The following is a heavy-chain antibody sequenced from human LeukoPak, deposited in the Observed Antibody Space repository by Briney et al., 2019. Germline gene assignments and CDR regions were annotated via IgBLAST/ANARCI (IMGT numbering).Heavy chain of an antibody. D-gene: IGHD3-22*01. J-gene: IGHJ4*02. CDR1: GFTFSSYG. CDR3: ARGYYYDSSGPPLDY. V-gene: IGHV3-30*03. CDR2: ISYDGSNK. Sequence: PGGSLRLSCAASGFTFSSYGMHWVRQAPGKGLEWVAVISYDGSNKYYADSVKGRFTISRDNSKNSLYLQMNSLRAEDTAVYYCARGYYYDSSGPPLDYWGQGTLVTVSS.